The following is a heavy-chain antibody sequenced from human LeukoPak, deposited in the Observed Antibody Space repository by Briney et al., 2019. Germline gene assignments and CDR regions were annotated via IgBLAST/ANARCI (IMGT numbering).Heavy chain of an antibody. Sequence: SQTLSLTCAVSGGSISSGSYSWSWIRQPPGRGLEWIRYIYPRGSTYYNPSLKSRVILSLDKSANQFSLNLSSVTAADTAVYYCARFSPRAMGNYLDFWGQGTLVTVSS. CDR3: ARFSPRAMGNYLDF. V-gene: IGHV4-30-2*01. CDR1: GGSISSGSYS. CDR2: IYPRGST. D-gene: IGHD7-27*01. J-gene: IGHJ4*02.